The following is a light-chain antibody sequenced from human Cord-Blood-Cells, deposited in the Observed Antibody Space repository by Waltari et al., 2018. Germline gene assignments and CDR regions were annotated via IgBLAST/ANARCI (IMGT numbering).Light chain of an antibody. CDR3: QQYNNWPPYT. J-gene: IGKJ2*01. V-gene: IGKV3-15*01. CDR1: QSVSSN. Sequence: EIVMTQSPATLSVSPGERATLSCRASQSVSSNLAWYQQKPGQAPRLLIYGASTRATGIPARFSGSVSGTEFTLTISSLQSEDFAVYYCQQYNNWPPYTFGHGTKLEIK. CDR2: GAS.